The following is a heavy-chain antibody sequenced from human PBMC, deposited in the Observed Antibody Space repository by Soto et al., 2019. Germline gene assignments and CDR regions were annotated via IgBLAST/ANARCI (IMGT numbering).Heavy chain of an antibody. Sequence: GGSLRLSCAASGFTFSSYAMHWVRQAPGKGLEWVAVISYDGSNKYYADSVKGRFTISRDNSKNTLYLQMNSLRAEDTAVYYCARDGSEDYYDSSGYQDYWGQGTLVTVSS. D-gene: IGHD3-22*01. V-gene: IGHV3-30-3*01. CDR3: ARDGSEDYYDSSGYQDY. CDR2: ISYDGSNK. CDR1: GFTFSSYA. J-gene: IGHJ4*02.